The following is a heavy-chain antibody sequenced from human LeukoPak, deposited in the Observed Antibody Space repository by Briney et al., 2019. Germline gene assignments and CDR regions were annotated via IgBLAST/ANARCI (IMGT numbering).Heavy chain of an antibody. CDR3: ARDGFGNWFDP. CDR1: GYTFTSYY. CDR2: INPSGGST. Sequence: EASVKVSCKASGYTFTSYYMHWVRQAPGQGLEWMGIINPSGGSTSYAQRFQGRVTMTRDTSTSTVYMELSSLRSEDTAVYYCARDGFGNWFDPWGREPWSPSPQ. V-gene: IGHV1-46*01. J-gene: IGHJ5*02. D-gene: IGHD3-10*01.